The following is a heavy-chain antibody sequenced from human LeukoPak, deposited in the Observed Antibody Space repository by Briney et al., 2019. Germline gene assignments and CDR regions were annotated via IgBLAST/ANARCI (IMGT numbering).Heavy chain of an antibody. CDR2: IYYSGST. J-gene: IGHJ4*02. CDR1: GGSISSGGYY. D-gene: IGHD3-10*01. Sequence: SQTLSLTCTVSGGSISSGGYYWSWIRQHPGKGLEWIGYIYYSGSTYYNPSLKSRVTISVDTSKDQFSLKLSSVTAADTAVYYCARASWGYYGSGSYFRWNYYFDYWGQGTLVTVSS. CDR3: ARASWGYYGSGSYFRWNYYFDY. V-gene: IGHV4-31*03.